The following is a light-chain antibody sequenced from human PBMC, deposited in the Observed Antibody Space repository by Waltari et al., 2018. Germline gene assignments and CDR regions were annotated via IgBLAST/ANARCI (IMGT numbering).Light chain of an antibody. CDR2: DVV. V-gene: IGLV2-11*01. CDR1: SSDVGNYNF. J-gene: IGLJ7*01. CDR3: CSYAGSYTFV. Sequence: QSALTQPRSVYGSPGQSVTISCSGTSSDVGNYNFVSWYQQHPGNAPKLLIYDVVKRPSGVPDRFSGSKSGNTASMTISGLQTEDEADYYCCSYAGSYTFVFGGGTQLTVL.